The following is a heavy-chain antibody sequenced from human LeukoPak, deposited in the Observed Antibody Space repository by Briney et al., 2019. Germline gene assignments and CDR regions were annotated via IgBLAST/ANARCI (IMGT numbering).Heavy chain of an antibody. Sequence: SETLSLTCTVSGGSISSSSYYWGWIRQPPGKGLEWIGSIYYSGSTYYNPSLKSRVTISVDTSKNQFSLKLSSVTAADTAVYYCARDSGLLWFGELFAFDAFDIWGQGTMVTVSS. CDR1: GGSISSSSYY. D-gene: IGHD3-10*01. CDR2: IYYSGST. CDR3: ARDSGLLWFGELFAFDAFDI. V-gene: IGHV4-39*02. J-gene: IGHJ3*02.